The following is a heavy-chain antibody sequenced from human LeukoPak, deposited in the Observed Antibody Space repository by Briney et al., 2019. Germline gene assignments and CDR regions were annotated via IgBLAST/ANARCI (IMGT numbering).Heavy chain of an antibody. CDR1: GYTFTTYY. D-gene: IGHD6-19*01. J-gene: IGHJ3*02. CDR2: IDPTSGKT. CDR3: ARDLRTVTVAGLGVFDI. V-gene: IGHV1-46*01. Sequence: ASVKVSCKASGYTFTTYYIHWVRQAPGQGLEWMGVIDPTSGKTNYAQKSQGRVTMNRDMSTSTIYLELTSLRSDDTAFYYCARDLRTVTVAGLGVFDIWGQGTIVSVSS.